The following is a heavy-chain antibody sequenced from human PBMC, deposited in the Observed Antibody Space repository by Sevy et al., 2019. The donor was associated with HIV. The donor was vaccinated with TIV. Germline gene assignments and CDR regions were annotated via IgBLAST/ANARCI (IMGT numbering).Heavy chain of an antibody. Sequence: SETLSLTCTVSGGSISSYYWSWIRQPPGKGPEWIGYIYYSGSTNYNPSLKSRVTISVDTSKNQFSLKLSSVTAADTAVYYCAREYQGGLDYWGQGTLVTVSS. D-gene: IGHD2-15*01. CDR3: AREYQGGLDY. CDR2: IYYSGST. V-gene: IGHV4-59*01. CDR1: GGSISSYY. J-gene: IGHJ4*02.